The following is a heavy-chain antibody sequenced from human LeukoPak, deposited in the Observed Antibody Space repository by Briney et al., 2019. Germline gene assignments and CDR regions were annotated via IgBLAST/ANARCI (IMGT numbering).Heavy chain of an antibody. CDR2: ISAYNGNT. CDR3: AREGPRRFIDY. Sequence: ASVKVSCKASGYAFTSYGISWVRQAPGQGLEWMGWISAYNGNTNYAQKLQGRVTMTTDTSTSAAYMELRGLRSDDTAVYYCAREGPRRFIDYWGQGTLVTVSS. CDR1: GYAFTSYG. J-gene: IGHJ4*02. V-gene: IGHV1-18*01.